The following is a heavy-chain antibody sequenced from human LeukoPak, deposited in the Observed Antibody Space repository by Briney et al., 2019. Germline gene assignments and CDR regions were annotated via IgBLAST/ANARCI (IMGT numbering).Heavy chain of an antibody. Sequence: GGSLRLSCAASGFTLSSYNMKWVRQAPGKGLGWVSSISYRSSDIEYADSVKGRFTISRDNAKKLLYLQMSSLRAEDTAVYYCARVYSSSWYSGYLYMDVWGKGTTVTVSS. V-gene: IGHV3-21*01. CDR1: GFTLSSYN. CDR3: ARVYSSSWYSGYLYMDV. CDR2: ISYRSSDI. D-gene: IGHD6-13*01. J-gene: IGHJ6*03.